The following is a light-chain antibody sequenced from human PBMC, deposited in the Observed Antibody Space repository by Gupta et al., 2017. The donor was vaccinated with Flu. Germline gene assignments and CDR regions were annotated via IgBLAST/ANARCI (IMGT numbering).Light chain of an antibody. CDR1: QSVLYSSNNKNY. V-gene: IGKV4-1*01. J-gene: IGKJ1*01. Sequence: DIVMTQSPDYLAVSLGERATINCKSSQSVLYSSNNKNYLAWYQQKPGQPPKRLIYWASTRESGVPDRFSGSGSGTDVTLTISSLQAEDVAVYYCQQYYSTWTFGQGTKVEIK. CDR2: WAS. CDR3: QQYYSTWT.